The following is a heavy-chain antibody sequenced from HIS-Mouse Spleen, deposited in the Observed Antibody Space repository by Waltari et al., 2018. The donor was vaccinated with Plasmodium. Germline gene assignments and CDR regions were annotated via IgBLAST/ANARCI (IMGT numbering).Heavy chain of an antibody. CDR3: AKDGAVGRPEEAFDI. V-gene: IGHV3-23*01. J-gene: IGHJ3*02. Sequence: EVQLLESGGGLVQPGGSLRLSCAASGFTFSSYAMSWVRQAPGKGLEWVSAISGSGGSTKYADSVKVRFTISRDNSKNTLYLQMNSLRAEETAVYYCAKDGAVGRPEEAFDIWGQGTMVTVSS. CDR1: GFTFSSYA. D-gene: IGHD1-26*01. CDR2: ISGSGGST.